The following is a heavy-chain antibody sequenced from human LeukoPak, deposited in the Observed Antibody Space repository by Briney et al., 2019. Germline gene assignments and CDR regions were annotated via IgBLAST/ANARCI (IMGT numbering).Heavy chain of an antibody. CDR1: GFTFSNAW. J-gene: IGHJ4*02. Sequence: GGSLRLSCAASGFTFSNAWMSWVRQAPGKGLEWVSYISNSGSTIYYTDSVKGRFTISRDNAKNSLYLQMNSLRAEDTAVYYCARDGSSWDGVDYWGQGTLVTVSS. CDR3: ARDGSSWDGVDY. D-gene: IGHD6-13*01. V-gene: IGHV3-11*01. CDR2: ISNSGSTI.